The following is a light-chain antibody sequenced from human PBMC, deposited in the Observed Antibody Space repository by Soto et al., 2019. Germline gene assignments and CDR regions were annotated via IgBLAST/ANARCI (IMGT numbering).Light chain of an antibody. V-gene: IGKV1-5*03. J-gene: IGKJ2*02. Sequence: DIQMTQSPSTLSASVGDRVTITCRASQSISTWLAWYQHKPGKAPKLLIYQASSLEGGVPSRSSGSGSGTEFTLTISSLQPDDFATYYCQQYNIYSRTFGQGTKVETK. CDR3: QQYNIYSRT. CDR2: QAS. CDR1: QSISTW.